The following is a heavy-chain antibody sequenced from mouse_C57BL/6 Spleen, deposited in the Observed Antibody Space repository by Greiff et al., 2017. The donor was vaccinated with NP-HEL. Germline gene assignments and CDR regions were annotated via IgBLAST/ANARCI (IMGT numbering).Heavy chain of an antibody. V-gene: IGHV14-2*01. Sequence: VQLKESGAELVKPGASVKLSCTASGFNIKDYYMHWVKQRTEQGLEWIGRIDPEDGETKYAPKFQGKATITAATSSNTAYLQLSSLTSEDTAVYYCARGYEANLYFDVWGTGTTVTVSS. CDR2: IDPEDGET. D-gene: IGHD2-2*01. CDR3: ARGYEANLYFDV. CDR1: GFNIKDYY. J-gene: IGHJ1*03.